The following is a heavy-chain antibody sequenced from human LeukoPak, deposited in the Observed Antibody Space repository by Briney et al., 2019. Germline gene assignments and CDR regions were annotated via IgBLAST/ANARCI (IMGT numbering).Heavy chain of an antibody. J-gene: IGHJ4*02. D-gene: IGHD3-10*01. CDR2: ISWNSGSI. CDR3: AKADKPYGSGSYEDY. V-gene: IGHV3-9*01. Sequence: PGGSLRLSCAASGFTFDDYAMHWVRQAPGKGLEWVSGISWNSGSIGYADSVKGRFTISRDNAKNSLYLQMNSLRAEDTALYYCAKADKPYGSGSYEDYWGQGTLVTVSS. CDR1: GFTFDDYA.